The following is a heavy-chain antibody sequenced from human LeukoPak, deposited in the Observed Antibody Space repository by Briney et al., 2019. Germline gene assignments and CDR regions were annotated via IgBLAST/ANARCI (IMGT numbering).Heavy chain of an antibody. CDR1: GYTFTSYY. CDR3: ARGPSIFGVVIISPEAYYFDY. V-gene: IGHV1-46*01. J-gene: IGHJ4*02. Sequence: ASVKVSCKASGYTFTSYYMHWVRQAPGQGLEWMGIINPSGGSTSYAQKFQGRVTMTRDTSTSTVYMELSSLRSEDTAVYYCARGPSIFGVVIISPEAYYFDYWGQGTLVTVSS. D-gene: IGHD3-3*01. CDR2: INPSGGST.